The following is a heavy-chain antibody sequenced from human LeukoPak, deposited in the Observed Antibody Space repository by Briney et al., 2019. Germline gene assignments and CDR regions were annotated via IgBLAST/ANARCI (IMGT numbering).Heavy chain of an antibody. CDR2: MNQDGSGK. CDR3: ARSPGYYYYGMDV. CDR1: GVTFSSYW. Sequence: GGSLRLSCAASGVTFSSYWMCWVRQTPGKGLEWVANMNQDGSGKYYLDSVKGRFTISRDNAENSVFLQMNSLRAEDTGVYYCARSPGYYYYGMDVWGQGTTVTVSS. V-gene: IGHV3-7*03. J-gene: IGHJ6*02.